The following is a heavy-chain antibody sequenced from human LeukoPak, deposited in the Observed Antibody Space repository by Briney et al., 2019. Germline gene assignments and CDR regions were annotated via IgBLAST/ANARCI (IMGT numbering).Heavy chain of an antibody. Sequence: PGRSLRLSCAASGLTFSSYGMHWVRQAPGKGLEWVAVIWYDGRSKYYADSVKGRFTISRDNSKNTLYLQMNSLRAEDTAVYYCARDMGVMAYAMDVWGQGTTVTVSS. CDR1: GLTFSSYG. J-gene: IGHJ6*02. CDR2: IWYDGRSK. V-gene: IGHV3-33*01. CDR3: ARDMGVMAYAMDV. D-gene: IGHD2-8*01.